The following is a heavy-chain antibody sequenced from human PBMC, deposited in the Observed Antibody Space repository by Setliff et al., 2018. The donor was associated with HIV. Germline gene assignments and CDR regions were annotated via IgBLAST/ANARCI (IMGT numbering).Heavy chain of an antibody. CDR1: GDSISSYS. J-gene: IGHJ5*01. D-gene: IGHD2-2*01. Sequence: KASETLSLTCTVSGDSISSYSWNWIRQPPGRGLEWIGYVYASGETNYNPSLKSRVTMSTDTSRNQFFLNLNYATAADTAVYFCARRVLQDSTITSSNWFDSWGQGTLVTSPQ. CDR3: ARRVLQDSTITSSNWFDS. CDR2: VYASGET. V-gene: IGHV4-4*09.